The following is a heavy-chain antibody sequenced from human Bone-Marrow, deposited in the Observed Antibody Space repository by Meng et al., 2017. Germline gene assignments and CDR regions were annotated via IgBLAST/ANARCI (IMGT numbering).Heavy chain of an antibody. CDR3: VRGGRDGYNYFSY. J-gene: IGHJ4*02. CDR1: GFTFSSYE. CDR2: ITTSGSTI. D-gene: IGHD5-24*01. Sequence: GESLKISCAASGFTFSSYEMNWVRQAPGKGLEWVSYITTSGSTIYYADSVKGRVTISRDNAKNSLYLQMNSLRAEDPAVYYCVRGGRDGYNYFSYWGQGTLVTVSS. V-gene: IGHV3-48*03.